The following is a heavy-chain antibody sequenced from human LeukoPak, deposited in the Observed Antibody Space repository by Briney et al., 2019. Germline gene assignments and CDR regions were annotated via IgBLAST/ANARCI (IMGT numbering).Heavy chain of an antibody. D-gene: IGHD4-17*01. Sequence: GGSLRLSCAASGFTFSSYAMHWVRQAPGKGLEWVAVISYDGSNKYYADSVKGRFTISRDNSKNTLYLQMNSLRAEDTAVYYCARDGNYGDCVLGYWGQGTLVTVSS. CDR2: ISYDGSNK. J-gene: IGHJ4*02. V-gene: IGHV3-30*04. CDR1: GFTFSSYA. CDR3: ARDGNYGDCVLGY.